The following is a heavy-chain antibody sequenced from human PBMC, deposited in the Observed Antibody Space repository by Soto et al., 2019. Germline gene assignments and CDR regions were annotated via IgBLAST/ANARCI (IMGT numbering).Heavy chain of an antibody. CDR2: INHSGST. V-gene: IGHV4-34*01. D-gene: IGHD3-3*01. CDR1: GGSFSGYY. Sequence: PSETLSLTCAVYGGSFSGYYWSWIRQPPGKGLEWIGEINHSGSTNYNPSLKSRVTISVDTSKNQFSLKLSSVTAADTAVYYCARGSPLNKVQIWSGYSSWFDPWGQGTLVTVSS. CDR3: ARGSPLNKVQIWSGYSSWFDP. J-gene: IGHJ5*02.